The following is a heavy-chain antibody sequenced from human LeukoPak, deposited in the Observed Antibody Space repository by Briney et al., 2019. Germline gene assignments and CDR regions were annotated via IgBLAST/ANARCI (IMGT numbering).Heavy chain of an antibody. V-gene: IGHV3-23*01. CDR3: AKDLAPGYYYDSSGYYYVYYYYGMDV. Sequence: GGSLRLSCAASGFTFSSYAMSWVRQAPGKGLECVSAISGSGASTYYADSVKGRFTISRDNSKNTLYLQMNSLRAEDTAVYYCAKDLAPGYYYDSSGYYYVYYYYGMDVWGQGTTVTVSS. D-gene: IGHD3-22*01. J-gene: IGHJ6*02. CDR2: ISGSGAST. CDR1: GFTFSSYA.